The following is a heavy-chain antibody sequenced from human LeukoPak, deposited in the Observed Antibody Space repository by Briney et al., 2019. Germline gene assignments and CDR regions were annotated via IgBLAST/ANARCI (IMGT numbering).Heavy chain of an antibody. CDR1: GYTFTGYY. CDR2: INPNSGGT. CDR3: ARDRSYYGSGSYYNQSDYFDY. V-gene: IGHV1-2*02. Sequence: GASVKVSCKASGYTFTGYYMHWVRHAPGQGLEWMGWINPNSGGTNYAQKFQGRVTMTRDTSISTAYMELSRLRSDDTAVYYCARDRSYYGSGSYYNQSDYFDYWGQGTLVTVSS. J-gene: IGHJ4*02. D-gene: IGHD3-10*01.